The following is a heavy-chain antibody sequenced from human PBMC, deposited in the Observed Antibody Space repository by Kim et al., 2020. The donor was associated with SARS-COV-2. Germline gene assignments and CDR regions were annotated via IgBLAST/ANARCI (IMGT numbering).Heavy chain of an antibody. Sequence: SETLSLTCTVSGGSISSYYWSWIRQPPGKGLEWIGYIYYSGSTNYNPSLKSRVTISVDTSKNQFSLKLSSVTAADTAVYYCARGEWEHYFDYWGQGTLVTVSS. CDR2: IYYSGST. D-gene: IGHD1-26*01. V-gene: IGHV4-59*13. CDR1: GGSISSYY. CDR3: ARGEWEHYFDY. J-gene: IGHJ4*02.